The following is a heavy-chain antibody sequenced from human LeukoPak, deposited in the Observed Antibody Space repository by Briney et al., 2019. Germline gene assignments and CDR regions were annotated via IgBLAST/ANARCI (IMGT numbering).Heavy chain of an antibody. CDR1: GDSISSGSYY. D-gene: IGHD1-26*01. CDR3: ARDDDSGSCYDY. J-gene: IGHJ4*02. V-gene: IGHV4-61*02. CDR2: IYTSGST. Sequence: ASETLSLTCSVSGDSISSGSYYWSWIRQPAGKGLEWIGRIYTSGSTNYIPSLKSRLTISVDTSKNQFSLRLSSVTAADTAVYYCARDDDSGSCYDYWGQGTLVTVSS.